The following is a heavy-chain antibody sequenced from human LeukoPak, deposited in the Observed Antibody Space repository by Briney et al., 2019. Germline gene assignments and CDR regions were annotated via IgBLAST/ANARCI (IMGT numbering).Heavy chain of an antibody. CDR2: IRYDGSNE. V-gene: IGHV3-30*02. CDR3: AKESYYYGSGSYSGHFDY. J-gene: IGHJ4*02. Sequence: GGSLRLSCAASGFTFSSYGMHWVRQAPGKGLEWVAFIRYDGSNEYYADSVKGRFTISRDNSKNTLYLQMNSLRAEDTAVYYCAKESYYYGSGSYSGHFDYWGQGTLVTVSS. CDR1: GFTFSSYG. D-gene: IGHD3-10*01.